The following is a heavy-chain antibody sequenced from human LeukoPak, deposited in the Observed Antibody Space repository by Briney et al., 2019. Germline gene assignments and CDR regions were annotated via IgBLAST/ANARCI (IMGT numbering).Heavy chain of an antibody. CDR2: IYPGDSDT. Sequence: GESLKISCQGSGYSFTSYWIGWVRQMPGKGLGWMGIIYPGDSDTRYSPSFQGQVTISADKSISTAYLQWSSLKASDTAMYYCARRDYYDSSGYAFDIWGQGTMVTVSS. CDR1: GYSFTSYW. V-gene: IGHV5-51*01. CDR3: ARRDYYDSSGYAFDI. D-gene: IGHD3-22*01. J-gene: IGHJ3*02.